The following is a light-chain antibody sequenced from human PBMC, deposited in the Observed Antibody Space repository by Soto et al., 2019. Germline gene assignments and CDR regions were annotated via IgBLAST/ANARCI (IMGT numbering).Light chain of an antibody. CDR1: SSDVGGYKY. V-gene: IGLV2-14*01. CDR2: VVS. Sequence: HSVLIQPASVYGYPGQSITISCTGTSSDVGGYKYVSWYQQHLGKAPKVMISVVSNRPSGDSNCFAASPSGNTASMVNAKLQAEDETEYYCSSYTSSSTQVFGTGPKVTVL. J-gene: IGLJ1*01. CDR3: SSYTSSSTQV.